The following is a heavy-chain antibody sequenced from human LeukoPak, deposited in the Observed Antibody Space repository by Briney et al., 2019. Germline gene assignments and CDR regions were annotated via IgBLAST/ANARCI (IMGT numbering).Heavy chain of an antibody. CDR3: AKERARGFGELSAFGY. Sequence: GGSLRLSCTGSGFPFSSHGMNWVRQAPGKGLEWVSGISPGGGPTYYADSVRGRFTISRDDSKNTLYLQMKNLRAEDTAVYYCAKERARGFGELSAFGYWGQGTLVTVSS. CDR2: ISPGGGPT. J-gene: IGHJ4*02. V-gene: IGHV3-23*01. D-gene: IGHD3-10*01. CDR1: GFPFSSHG.